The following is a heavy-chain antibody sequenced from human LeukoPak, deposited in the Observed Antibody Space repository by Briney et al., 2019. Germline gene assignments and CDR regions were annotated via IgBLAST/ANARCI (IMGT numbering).Heavy chain of an antibody. V-gene: IGHV3-74*01. CDR3: LFAPRGWFGNS. D-gene: IGHD3-10*01. J-gene: IGHJ4*02. CDR2: INSDGSST. CDR1: GFTFSSYW. Sequence: GGSLRLSCAASGFTFSSYWMHWVRQAPGKGLVWFSRINSDGSSTSYADSVKGRFTISRDNAKNTLYLQMNSLRAEDTAVYYCLFAPRGWFGNSWGQGTLVTVSS.